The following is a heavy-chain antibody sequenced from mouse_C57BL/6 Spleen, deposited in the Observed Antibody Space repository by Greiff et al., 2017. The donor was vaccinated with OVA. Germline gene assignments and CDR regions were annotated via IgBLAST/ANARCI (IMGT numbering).Heavy chain of an antibody. Sequence: QVQLQQPGAELVRPGSSVKLSCKASGYTFTSYWMHWVKQRPIQGLEWIGNIDPSDSETHYNQKFKDKATLTVDKSSSTAYMQLSSLTSEDSAVYYCARFTTVVAYYFDDWGQGTTLTVSS. CDR1: GYTFTSYW. CDR2: IDPSDSET. J-gene: IGHJ2*01. V-gene: IGHV1-52*01. CDR3: ARFTTVVAYYFDD. D-gene: IGHD1-1*01.